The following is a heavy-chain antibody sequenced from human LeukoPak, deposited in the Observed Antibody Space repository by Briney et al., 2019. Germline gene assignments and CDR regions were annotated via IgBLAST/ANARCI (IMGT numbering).Heavy chain of an antibody. CDR2: IYYSGST. J-gene: IGHJ4*02. Sequence: ASETLSLTCTVSGGSISSSSYYWGWIRQPPGKGLEWIGSIYYSGSTYYNPSLKSRVTISVDTSKNQFSLKLSSVTAADTAVYYCARGRIFGVVIFSTYFDYWGQGTLVTVSS. D-gene: IGHD3-3*01. CDR3: ARGRIFGVVIFSTYFDY. CDR1: GGSISSSSYY. V-gene: IGHV4-39*07.